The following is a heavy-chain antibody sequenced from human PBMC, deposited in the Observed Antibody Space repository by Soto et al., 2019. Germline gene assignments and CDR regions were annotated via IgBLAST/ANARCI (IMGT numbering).Heavy chain of an antibody. CDR1: GFTFSGSA. V-gene: IGHV3-73*01. J-gene: IGHJ4*02. CDR3: TSLVVVVPAATRNDY. CDR2: IRSKANSYAT. D-gene: IGHD2-2*01. Sequence: GGSLRLSCAASGFTFSGSAMHWVRQASGKGLEWVGRIRSKANSYATAYAASVKGRFTISRDDSKNTAYLQMNSLKTEDTAVYYCTSLVVVVPAATRNDYWGQGTLVTVSS.